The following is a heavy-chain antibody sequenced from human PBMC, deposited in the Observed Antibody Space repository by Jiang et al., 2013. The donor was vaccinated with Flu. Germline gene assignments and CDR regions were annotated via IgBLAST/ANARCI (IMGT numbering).Heavy chain of an antibody. CDR2: YYRSKWYN. CDR3: ARGGPSKGRGMDV. V-gene: IGHV6-1*01. Sequence: YYRSKWYNDYAVSVKSRITINPDTSKNQFSLQLNSVTPEDTAVYYCARGGPSKGRGMDVWGQGTTVTVSS. D-gene: IGHD2-15*01. J-gene: IGHJ6*02.